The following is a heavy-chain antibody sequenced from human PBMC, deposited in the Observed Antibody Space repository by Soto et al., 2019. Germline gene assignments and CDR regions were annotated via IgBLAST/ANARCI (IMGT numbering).Heavy chain of an antibody. CDR2: IYSSGST. CDR3: ARDGGYSSGWSAAFDV. V-gene: IGHV4-61*08. CDR1: GGSISSGGYS. J-gene: IGHJ3*01. Sequence: PSETLSLTCAVSGGSISSGGYSWSWIRQPPGKELEWIGYIYSSGSTQYNPSLKSRVSISVDMSRNQFSLKLTSVTAADTAVYYCARDGGYSSGWSAAFDVWGQGTMVTVSS. D-gene: IGHD6-19*01.